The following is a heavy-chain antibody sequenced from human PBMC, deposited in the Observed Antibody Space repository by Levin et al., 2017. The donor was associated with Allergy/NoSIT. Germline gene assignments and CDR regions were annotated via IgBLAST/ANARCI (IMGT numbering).Heavy chain of an antibody. CDR3: AREVGFAFRGVIRGY. Sequence: ASVKVSCKASGYTFTSYYMHWVRQAPGQGLEWMGIINPSGGSTSYAQKFQGRVTMTRDTSTSTVYMELSSLRSEDTAVYYCAREVGFAFRGVIRGYWGQGTLVTVSS. CDR2: INPSGGST. D-gene: IGHD3-10*01. CDR1: GYTFTSYY. J-gene: IGHJ4*02. V-gene: IGHV1-46*01.